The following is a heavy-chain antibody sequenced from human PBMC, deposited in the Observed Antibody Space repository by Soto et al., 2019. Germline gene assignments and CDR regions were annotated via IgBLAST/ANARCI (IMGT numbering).Heavy chain of an antibody. J-gene: IGHJ4*02. CDR1: GFTFSSYA. V-gene: IGHV3-23*01. Sequence: PGGSLRLSCAASGFTFSSYAMSWVRQAPGKGLEWVSAISGGGISTYYADSVKGRFTISRDDSKNTLYLQMNSLRAEDTAVYYCAKPDSRSHLYYFDHWGQGTLVTVSS. CDR3: AKPDSRSHLYYFDH. CDR2: ISGGGIST. D-gene: IGHD1-26*01.